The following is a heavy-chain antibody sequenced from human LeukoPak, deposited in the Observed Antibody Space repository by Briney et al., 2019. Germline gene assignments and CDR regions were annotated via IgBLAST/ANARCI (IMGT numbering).Heavy chain of an antibody. Sequence: GGSLRLSCAASGFTLSTYAMSWVRQTPGKGLQWVAATSSSDAGTYYADSVKGRFTISKDNSKNTLYLQIHSLRAEDTAVYFCAKFSSMYYDFWSGYSTNLYFDNWGQGTLVTVSS. J-gene: IGHJ4*02. CDR3: AKFSSMYYDFWSGYSTNLYFDN. D-gene: IGHD3-3*01. CDR2: TSSSDAGT. CDR1: GFTLSTYA. V-gene: IGHV3-23*01.